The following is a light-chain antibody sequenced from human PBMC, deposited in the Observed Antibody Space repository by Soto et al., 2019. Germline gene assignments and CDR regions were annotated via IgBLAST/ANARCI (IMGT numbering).Light chain of an antibody. J-gene: IGLJ2*01. CDR2: DVS. V-gene: IGLV2-14*01. CDR3: ISYTSSSTPVV. Sequence: QSALTQPASVSGSPGQSITISCTGTSSDVGGYNYVSWYQQHPGKAPKLMIYDVSNRPSGVSNRFSGSKSGNTASLTISGLQAEDEADYYCISYTSSSTPVVFGGGTKLTFL. CDR1: SSDVGGYNY.